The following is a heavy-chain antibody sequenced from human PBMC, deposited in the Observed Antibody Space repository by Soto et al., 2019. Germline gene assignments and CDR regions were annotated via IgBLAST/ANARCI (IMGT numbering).Heavy chain of an antibody. CDR3: FGGADY. CDR1: GGSISSYY. J-gene: IGHJ4*02. V-gene: IGHV3-7*01. D-gene: IGHD2-21*01. Sequence: ETLSLTCTVSGGSISSYYWSWIRQPPGKGLEWVANMNPDGSWGRYVDSVKGRFTISRDNAKNSLSLQMNSLRADDTAVYYCFGGADYWGLGTLVTVSS. CDR2: MNPDGSWG.